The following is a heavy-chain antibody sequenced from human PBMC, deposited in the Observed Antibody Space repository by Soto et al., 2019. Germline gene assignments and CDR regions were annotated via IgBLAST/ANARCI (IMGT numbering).Heavy chain of an antibody. D-gene: IGHD5-18*01. CDR3: ARGGGSGGYCYGLDY. CDR2: IIPVFGTG. V-gene: IGHV1-69*06. J-gene: IGHJ4*02. CDR1: GVTFSSYA. Sequence: GASVKVSCNASGVTFSSYAISWVRQAPGQGLEWMGGIIPVFGTGIYAQKFQGRVTITADKSTNTAYMERSSLRSEDTAVYFCARGGGSGGYCYGLDYWGQGTLVTVSS.